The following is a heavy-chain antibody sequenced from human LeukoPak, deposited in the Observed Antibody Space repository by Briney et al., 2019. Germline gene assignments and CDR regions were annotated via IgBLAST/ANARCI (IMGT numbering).Heavy chain of an antibody. J-gene: IGHJ3*02. CDR3: ARVGLYGSGSYGAFDI. V-gene: IGHV4-34*01. CDR1: GGSFSGYY. CDR2: IDHSGST. D-gene: IGHD3-10*01. Sequence: PSETPSLTCAVYGGSFSGYYWSWIRQPPGKGLEWIGEIDHSGSTNYNPSLKSRVTISVDMSKNQFSLKLSSVTAADTAVYYCARVGLYGSGSYGAFDIWGQGTMVTVSS.